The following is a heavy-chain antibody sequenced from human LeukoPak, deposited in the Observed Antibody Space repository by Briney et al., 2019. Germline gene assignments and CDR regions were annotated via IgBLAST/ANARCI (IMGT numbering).Heavy chain of an antibody. CDR2: IYYSGST. CDR3: ARLVGYSSSWYYFDY. V-gene: IGHV4-59*08. J-gene: IGHJ4*02. CDR1: GGSISSYY. Sequence: SETLSLTCTVSGGSISSYYWNWIRQPPGKGLEWIGYIYYSGSTNYNPSLKSRVTMSVDTSKNQFSLKLSSVTAADTAVYYCARLVGYSSSWYYFDYWGQGALVTVSS. D-gene: IGHD6-13*01.